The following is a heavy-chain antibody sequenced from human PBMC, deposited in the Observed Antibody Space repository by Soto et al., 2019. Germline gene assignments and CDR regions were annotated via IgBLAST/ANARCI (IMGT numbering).Heavy chain of an antibody. V-gene: IGHV3-23*01. CDR3: AKRPTGPILTGYLDDY. J-gene: IGHJ4*02. CDR1: GFTFSSYA. Sequence: PGGSLRLSCAASGFTFSSYAMSWVRQAPGKGLEWVSAISGSGGSTYYADSVKGRFTISRDNSKSTLYLQMNSLRAEDTAVYYCAKRPTGPILTGYLDDYWGQGTLVTVSS. CDR2: ISGSGGST. D-gene: IGHD3-9*01.